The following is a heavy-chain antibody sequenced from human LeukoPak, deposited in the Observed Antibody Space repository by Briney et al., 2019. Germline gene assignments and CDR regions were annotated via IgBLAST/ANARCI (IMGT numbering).Heavy chain of an antibody. D-gene: IGHD3-9*01. V-gene: IGHV3-7*01. J-gene: IGHJ4*02. CDR2: IKQDGSEK. CDR3: ARSPRKDILTGYYSVFDY. Sequence: GGSLRLFCAASGFTFSSYWMSWVRQAPGRGLECVAYIKQDGSEKYYVASVKGRFTISRDNAKNSLYLQMNSLRAEDTAVYYCARSPRKDILTGYYSVFDYWGQGTLVTVSS. CDR1: GFTFSSYW.